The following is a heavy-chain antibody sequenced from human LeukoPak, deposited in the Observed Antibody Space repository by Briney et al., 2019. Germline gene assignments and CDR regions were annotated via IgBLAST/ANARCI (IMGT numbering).Heavy chain of an antibody. CDR2: IYYSGST. CDR1: GGSISSSSYY. Sequence: SETLSLTCTVSGGSISSSSYYWGWIRQPPGKGLEWIGSIYYSGSTYYNPSLKSRVTMSVDTSKNQFSLELSSVTAADTAVYYCARRYYDVRTGYYEDFWGQGALVTVSS. J-gene: IGHJ4*02. V-gene: IGHV4-39*07. D-gene: IGHD3-3*01. CDR3: ARRYYDVRTGYYEDF.